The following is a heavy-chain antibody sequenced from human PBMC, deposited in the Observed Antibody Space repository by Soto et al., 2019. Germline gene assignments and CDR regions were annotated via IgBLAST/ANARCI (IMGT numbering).Heavy chain of an antibody. J-gene: IGHJ4*02. Sequence: QVQLVESGGGVVQPGRSLRLSCAASGFTFSSYGMHWVRQAPGKGLEWVAVISYDGSNKYYADSVKGRFTISRDNSKNTLYLQMNSVRAEDTAVYYCAKDEALTYWGQGTLVTVSS. V-gene: IGHV3-30*18. CDR1: GFTFSSYG. D-gene: IGHD2-8*01. CDR3: AKDEALTY. CDR2: ISYDGSNK.